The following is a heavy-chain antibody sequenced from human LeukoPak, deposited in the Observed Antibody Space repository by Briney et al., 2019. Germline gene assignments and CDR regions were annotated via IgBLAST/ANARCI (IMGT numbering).Heavy chain of an antibody. Sequence: PSQTLSLTCTVSGGSITSGGNYWSWIRQHPGEGLEWIGYISHSGSTYYNPSLKSRVTMSVDTSKNQFSLKLSSVTAADTAVYYCARDSGRSGYGIDYWGQGTLVTVSS. D-gene: IGHD5-12*01. CDR1: GGSITSGGNY. CDR2: ISHSGST. CDR3: ARDSGRSGYGIDY. V-gene: IGHV4-31*03. J-gene: IGHJ4*02.